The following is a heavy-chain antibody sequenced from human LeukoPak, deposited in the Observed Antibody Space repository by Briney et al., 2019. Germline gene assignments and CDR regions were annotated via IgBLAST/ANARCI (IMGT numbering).Heavy chain of an antibody. J-gene: IGHJ5*02. CDR3: ARVGDFWSGMGWFGP. CDR2: IKYDGST. D-gene: IGHD3-3*01. Sequence: SETLSLTCAVYGGSFSAYHWGWIRQSPGKGLEWIGEIKYDGSTNYNPSLNSRVTISVDTSKNQFSLELTSVTAADTAMYYCARVGDFWSGMGWFGPWGQGSLVTVSS. CDR1: GGSFSAYH. V-gene: IGHV4-34*01.